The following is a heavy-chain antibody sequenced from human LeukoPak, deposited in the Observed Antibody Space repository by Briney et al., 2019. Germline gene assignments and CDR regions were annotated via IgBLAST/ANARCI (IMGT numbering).Heavy chain of an antibody. CDR3: AKGTNRIAAAGTGFDY. CDR2: ISGSGGST. Sequence: PGGSLRLSCAASGFTFSSYAMSWVRQAPGKGLEWVSAISGSGGSTYYADSVKGRFTISRDNAKNSLYLQMNSLRAEDTAVYYCAKGTNRIAAAGTGFDYWGQGTLVTVSS. CDR1: GFTFSSYA. V-gene: IGHV3-23*01. J-gene: IGHJ4*02. D-gene: IGHD6-13*01.